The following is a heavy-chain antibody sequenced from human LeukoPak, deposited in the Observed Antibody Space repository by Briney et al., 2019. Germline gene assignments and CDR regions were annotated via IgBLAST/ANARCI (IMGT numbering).Heavy chain of an antibody. CDR2: IIPILGIA. CDR1: GGTFSSYT. D-gene: IGHD7-27*01. V-gene: IGHV1-69*02. J-gene: IGHJ4*02. Sequence: LVKVSCKASGGTFSSYTISWVRQAPGQGLEWMGRIIPILGIANYAQKFQGRVTITADKSTSTAYMELSSLRSEDTAVYYCARGGQEDNWGSTRYCGQRTLAAVSS. CDR3: ARGGQEDNWGSTRY.